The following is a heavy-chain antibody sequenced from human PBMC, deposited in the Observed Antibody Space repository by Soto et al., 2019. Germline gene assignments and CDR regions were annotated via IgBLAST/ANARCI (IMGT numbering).Heavy chain of an antibody. CDR2: ISYDGRNQ. CDR1: GFTFSGYP. Sequence: PGGSLRLSCAASGFTFSGYPMHWVRQPPGKGLEWVAFISYDGRNQKYSESVKGRFTISRDNSKNTLYLQMNSLRAEDTAVYYCARNNILWWYPGMDVWGQGTTVTVSS. J-gene: IGHJ6*02. V-gene: IGHV3-30*04. D-gene: IGHD2-21*01. CDR3: ARNNILWWYPGMDV.